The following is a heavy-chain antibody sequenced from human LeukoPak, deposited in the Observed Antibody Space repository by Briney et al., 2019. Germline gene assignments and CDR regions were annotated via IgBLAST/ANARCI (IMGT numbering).Heavy chain of an antibody. Sequence: PSETLSLTCTVSGFSIRNAYYWGWIRQHPGEGVGWIGGILHGGRSYYNTSLRSRVNISVDTNKKQLYMKMSSVTAADTAVYYCARVGCSCTTCYYYYMDVWGRGTTVTVSS. CDR3: ARVGCSCTTCYYYYMDV. J-gene: IGHJ6*03. D-gene: IGHD2-2*01. V-gene: IGHV4-38-2*02. CDR2: ILHGGRS. CDR1: GFSIRNAYY.